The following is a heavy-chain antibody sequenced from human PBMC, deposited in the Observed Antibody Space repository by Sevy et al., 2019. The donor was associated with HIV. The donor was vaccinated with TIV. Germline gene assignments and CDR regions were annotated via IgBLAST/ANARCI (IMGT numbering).Heavy chain of an antibody. J-gene: IGHJ3*02. V-gene: IGHV4-31*03. CDR2: IYNSGST. Sequence: SETLSLTCTVSGGSINSGGYSWSWIRQHPGKGLEWIGYIYNSGSTYYNPSLKSRVTISMDTSENQFHLTLTSVTAADTAIYYCATHHSTSWSLQYAFDIWGRRTMVTVSS. CDR3: ATHHSTSWSLQYAFDI. CDR1: GGSINSGGYS. D-gene: IGHD6-13*01.